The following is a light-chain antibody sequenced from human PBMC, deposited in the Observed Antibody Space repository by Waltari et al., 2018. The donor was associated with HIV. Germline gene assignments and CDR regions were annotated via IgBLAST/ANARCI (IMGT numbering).Light chain of an antibody. V-gene: IGLV1-44*01. CDR2: SNN. Sequence: QSVLTQPPSASGTPGQRVPTPCSGSSSNLGSNTVHWYQQLPGTAPKLRIYSNNQRPSGVPDRFSGSKSGTSASLAISGLQSEDEADYYCAAWDDSLNGPVFGGGTKLTVL. CDR3: AAWDDSLNGPV. CDR1: SSNLGSNT. J-gene: IGLJ3*02.